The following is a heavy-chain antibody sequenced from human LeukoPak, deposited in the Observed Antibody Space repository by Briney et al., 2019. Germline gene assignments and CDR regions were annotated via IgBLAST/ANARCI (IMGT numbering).Heavy chain of an antibody. CDR3: ARGKREWLVLNWFDP. CDR1: GYTFTSYD. D-gene: IGHD6-19*01. V-gene: IGHV1-8*03. Sequence: ASVKVSCKASGYTFTSYDINWVRQATGQGLEWMGWMNPNSGNTGYAQKFQGRVTITRNTSISTAYMELSSLRSEDTAVYYCARGKREWLVLNWFDPWGQGTLVTVSS. CDR2: MNPNSGNT. J-gene: IGHJ5*02.